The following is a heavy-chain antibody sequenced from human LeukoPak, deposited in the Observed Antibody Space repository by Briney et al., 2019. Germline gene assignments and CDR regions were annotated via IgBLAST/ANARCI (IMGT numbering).Heavy chain of an antibody. V-gene: IGHV4-34*01. Sequence: SETLSLTCAVYGGSFSGYYWSLIRQPPGKGLEWIGEINHSGSTNYNPSLKSRVTISVDTSKNQFSLKLSSVTAADTAVYYCARGQKPSENFDYWGQGTLVTVSS. CDR3: ARGQKPSENFDY. J-gene: IGHJ4*02. CDR1: GGSFSGYY. CDR2: INHSGST.